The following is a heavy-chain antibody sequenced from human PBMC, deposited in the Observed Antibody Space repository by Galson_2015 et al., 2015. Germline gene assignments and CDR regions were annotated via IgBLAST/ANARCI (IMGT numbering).Heavy chain of an antibody. CDR1: GFTFSRHW. Sequence: SLRLSCAASGFTFSRHWMHWVRQAPGKGLVWVSRVNGDATSTSYADSVKGRFTISRDNAKNTVYLQMNSLRAEDTALYFCAREDNIGYWSSDYWGQGTLVTVSS. D-gene: IGHD3-22*01. V-gene: IGHV3-74*01. J-gene: IGHJ4*02. CDR2: VNGDATST. CDR3: AREDNIGYWSSDY.